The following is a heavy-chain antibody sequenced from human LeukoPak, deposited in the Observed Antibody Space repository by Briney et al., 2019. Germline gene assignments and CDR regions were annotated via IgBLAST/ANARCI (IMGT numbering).Heavy chain of an antibody. D-gene: IGHD2-15*01. Sequence: PGGSLRLSCAASEFTFSRHAMHWVRQAPGKGLECVALISFDGSNKYYADSVKGRFTISRDNSKNTVYLQMNSLRAEDTAVYYCVRGSIRYCSGGNCYTGPYYYAMDVWGKGTTVTVSS. J-gene: IGHJ6*04. V-gene: IGHV3-30*04. CDR1: EFTFSRHA. CDR2: ISFDGSNK. CDR3: VRGSIRYCSGGNCYTGPYYYAMDV.